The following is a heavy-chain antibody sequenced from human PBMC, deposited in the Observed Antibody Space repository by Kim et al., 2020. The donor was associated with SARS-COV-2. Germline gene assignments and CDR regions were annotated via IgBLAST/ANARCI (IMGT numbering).Heavy chain of an antibody. CDR1: GFTFSHYA. CDR2: VSSSGSTT. V-gene: IGHV3-23*05. Sequence: GGSLRLSCVVSGFTFSHYAMTWVRQAPGKGLEWVSAVSSSGSTTYYSDSVKGRFVISRDNSKNTLYLQMNSLRAEDTGVYFCAKTEMDFQYYYTMEVWGQGTTVPVS. CDR3: AKTEMDFQYYYTMEV. D-gene: IGHD5-12*01. J-gene: IGHJ6*02.